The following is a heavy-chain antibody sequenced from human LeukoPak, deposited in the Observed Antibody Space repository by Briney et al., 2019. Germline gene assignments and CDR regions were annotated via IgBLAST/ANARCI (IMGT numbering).Heavy chain of an antibody. CDR1: GYSISSGYY. CDR3: AYSFGVAYFDY. D-gene: IGHD3-3*01. Sequence: SSETLSLTCAVSGYSISSGYYWGWIRQPPGKGLEWIGSIYHSGSTYYNPSLKSRVTISVDTSKNQFSLKLSSVTAADTAVYYCAYSFGVAYFDYWGQGTLVTVSS. V-gene: IGHV4-38-2*01. J-gene: IGHJ4*02. CDR2: IYHSGST.